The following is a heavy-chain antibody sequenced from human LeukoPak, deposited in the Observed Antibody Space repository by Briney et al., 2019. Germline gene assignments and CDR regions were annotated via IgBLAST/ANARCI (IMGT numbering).Heavy chain of an antibody. CDR2: IYTSGST. D-gene: IGHD6-19*01. V-gene: IGHV4-61*02. Sequence: SQTLSLTCTVSGGSISSGSYYWSWIRQPAGTGLEWIGRIYTSGSTNYNPSLKSRVTISVDTSKNQFSLKLSSVTAADTAVYYCARAHGSGWYLGGWAFDIWGQGTMVTVSS. CDR3: ARAHGSGWYLGGWAFDI. CDR1: GGSISSGSYY. J-gene: IGHJ3*02.